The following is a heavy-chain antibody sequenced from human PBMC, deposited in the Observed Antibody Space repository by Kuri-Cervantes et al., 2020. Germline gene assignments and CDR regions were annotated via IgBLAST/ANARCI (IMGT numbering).Heavy chain of an antibody. CDR3: ARAEDIVATMATFDY. D-gene: IGHD5-12*01. Sequence: ASVKVSCKASGYTFTSYGISWVRQAPGQGLEWMGWISAYNGNTNYAQKLQGRVTMTTDTSTSTAYVELRSLRSDDTAVYYCARAEDIVATMATFDYWGQGTLVTVSS. CDR2: ISAYNGNT. V-gene: IGHV1-18*01. J-gene: IGHJ4*02. CDR1: GYTFTSYG.